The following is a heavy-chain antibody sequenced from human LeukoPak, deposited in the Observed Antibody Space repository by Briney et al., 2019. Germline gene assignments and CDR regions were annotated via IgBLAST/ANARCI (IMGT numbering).Heavy chain of an antibody. J-gene: IGHJ4*02. D-gene: IGHD3-10*01. CDR3: ARIQYYYGSGSYPLDY. CDR2: IKQDGSEK. V-gene: IGHV3-7*01. CDR1: GFTFSSYW. Sequence: PGGSLRLSCAASGFTFSSYWMSWVRQAPGKGLEWVANIKQDGSEKYYVDSVKGRFTISRDNAKNSLYLQMNSLRAEDTAVYYCARIQYYYGSGSYPLDYWGQGTLVTVSS.